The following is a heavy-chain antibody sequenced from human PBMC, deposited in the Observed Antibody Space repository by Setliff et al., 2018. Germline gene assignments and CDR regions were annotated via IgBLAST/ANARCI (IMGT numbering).Heavy chain of an antibody. Sequence: PGGSLRLSCAASGLTFSSDAMTWVRQTPGKGLEWVSVISSDGTSIYYADSVKGRFTISRDNSKNTLYLQMNRLRAEDTAIYYCARCSSWHGHYPHFNYWGQGTLVT. J-gene: IGHJ4*02. CDR1: GLTFSSDA. D-gene: IGHD6-13*01. V-gene: IGHV3-23*03. CDR2: ISSDGTSI. CDR3: ARCSSWHGHYPHFNY.